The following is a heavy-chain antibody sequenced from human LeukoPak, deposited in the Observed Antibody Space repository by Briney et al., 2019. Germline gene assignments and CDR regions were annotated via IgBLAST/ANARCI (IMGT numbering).Heavy chain of an antibody. J-gene: IGHJ5*02. Sequence: SETLSLTCTVSGGSISSSSYYWGWIRQPPGKGLEWIGSIYYSGSTYYNPSLKSRVTISVDTSKNQFSLKLSSVTAADTAVYYCARRRAQGWSDPWGQGTLVTVSS. CDR3: ARRRAQGWSDP. V-gene: IGHV4-39*01. CDR1: GGSISSSSYY. CDR2: IYYSGST.